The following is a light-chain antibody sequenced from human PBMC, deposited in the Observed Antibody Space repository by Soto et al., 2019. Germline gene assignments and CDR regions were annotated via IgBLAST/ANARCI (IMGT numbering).Light chain of an antibody. Sequence: DIQMTQSPSSLSASVGDRVTITCRASQSINSYLNWYQQKPGKAPKLLIYAASSLQGGVPSRFSVSGSGTDFTLTISSLQPEDFATYYCQQSYSTPYTFGQGTKLEI. CDR3: QQSYSTPYT. CDR1: QSINSY. CDR2: AAS. V-gene: IGKV1-39*01. J-gene: IGKJ2*01.